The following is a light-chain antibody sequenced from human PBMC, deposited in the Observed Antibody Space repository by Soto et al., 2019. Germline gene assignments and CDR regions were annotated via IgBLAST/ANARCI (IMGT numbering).Light chain of an antibody. CDR2: GAS. V-gene: IGKV3-15*01. CDR3: HQYDNYCPYT. Sequence: EVVMTQSPDTLSVSPGERATLSCRASRRVSTNVAWYQQKPGQPPRLLIYGASTRATGIPARFSGSGSWTTFSMTTSSRQSEDYVVDYWHQYDNYCPYTFGQGTYLEIK. CDR1: RRVSTN. J-gene: IGKJ2*01.